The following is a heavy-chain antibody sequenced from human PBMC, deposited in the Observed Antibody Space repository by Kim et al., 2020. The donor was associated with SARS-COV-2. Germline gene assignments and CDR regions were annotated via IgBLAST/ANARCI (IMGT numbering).Heavy chain of an antibody. CDR2: IYYSGST. V-gene: IGHV4-39*01. D-gene: IGHD4-17*01. CDR3: ARLRDYGDSLFDY. CDR1: GGSISSSSYY. Sequence: SETLSLTCTVSGGSISSSSYYWGWIRQPPGKGLEWIGSIYYSGSTYYNPSLKSRVTISVDTSKNQFSLKLSSVTAADTAVYYCARLRDYGDSLFDYWGQGTLVTVSS. J-gene: IGHJ4*02.